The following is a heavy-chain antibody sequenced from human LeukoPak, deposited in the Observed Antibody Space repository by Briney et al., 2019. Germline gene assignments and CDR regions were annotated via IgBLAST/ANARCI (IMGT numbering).Heavy chain of an antibody. V-gene: IGHV3-30*03. CDR2: ISYDGSNK. Sequence: GGSLRLSCAASGFTFSSYGMHWVRQAPGKGLEWVAVISYDGSNKYYADSVKGRFTISRDNAKNSLFLQMNSLRAEDTAVYYCGAAYSGSSPFDYWGQGTLVTVSS. CDR3: GAAYSGSSPFDY. D-gene: IGHD1-26*01. CDR1: GFTFSSYG. J-gene: IGHJ4*02.